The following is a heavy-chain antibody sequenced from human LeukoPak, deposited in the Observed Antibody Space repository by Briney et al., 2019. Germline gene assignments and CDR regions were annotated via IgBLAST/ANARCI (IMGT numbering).Heavy chain of an antibody. CDR3: ATTYYDILTGYYWAPKFDY. D-gene: IGHD3-9*01. Sequence: KSSETLSLTCTVSGGSISSSSYYWGWIRQPPGKGLEWNGSIYYSGSTYYNPSLKSRVTISVDTSKNQFSLKLSSVTAADTAVYYCATTYYDILTGYYWAPKFDYWGQGTLVTVSS. CDR1: GGSISSSSYY. J-gene: IGHJ4*02. CDR2: IYYSGST. V-gene: IGHV4-39*07.